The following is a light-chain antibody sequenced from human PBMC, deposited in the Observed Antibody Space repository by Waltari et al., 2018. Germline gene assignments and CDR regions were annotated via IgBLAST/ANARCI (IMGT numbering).Light chain of an antibody. CDR1: QCVLYSSNSKNY. CDR2: WAS. V-gene: IGKV4-1*01. J-gene: IGKJ1*01. CDR3: QQYYSTPRA. Sequence: DIVMTQSPDSLAVSLGERATINCKSSQCVLYSSNSKNYLAWYQQKPGQPPKLLIYWASTRESGVPDRFSGSGSGTDFTLTITSLQAEDVAVYYCQQYYSTPRAFGQGTKVEIK.